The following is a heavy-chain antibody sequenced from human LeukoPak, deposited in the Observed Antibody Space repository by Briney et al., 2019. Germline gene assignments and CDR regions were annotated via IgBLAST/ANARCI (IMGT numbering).Heavy chain of an antibody. CDR2: INQDGSET. Sequence: GGSLRLSCAASRFTFGIYWMSWVRQAPGKALEWVANINQDGSETYYVDSVEGRFTISRDNAKNSLYLQINSLRADDTAVYYCARSHQRVGIEDYWGQGTLVTVSS. D-gene: IGHD1-26*01. CDR3: ARSHQRVGIEDY. CDR1: RFTFGIYW. V-gene: IGHV3-7*01. J-gene: IGHJ4*02.